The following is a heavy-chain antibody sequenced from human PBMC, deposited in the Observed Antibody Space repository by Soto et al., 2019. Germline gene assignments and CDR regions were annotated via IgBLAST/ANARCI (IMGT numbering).Heavy chain of an antibody. J-gene: IGHJ4*02. CDR3: ARGIAAAGNPYYFDY. CDR1: GGSISSGGYS. V-gene: IGHV4-30-2*01. D-gene: IGHD6-13*01. Sequence: SETLSLTCAVSGGSISSGGYSWSWIRQPPGKGLEWIGYIYHSGSTYYNPSLKSRVTISVDRSKNQFSLKLSSVTAADTAVYYCARGIAAAGNPYYFDYWGQGTLVTVSS. CDR2: IYHSGST.